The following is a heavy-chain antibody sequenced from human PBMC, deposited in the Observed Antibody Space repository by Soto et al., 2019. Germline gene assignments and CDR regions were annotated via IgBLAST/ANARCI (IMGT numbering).Heavy chain of an antibody. V-gene: IGHV3-23*01. CDR1: GFTFSSYA. CDR3: ASLGGAFHYYYGMDV. Sequence: GGSLRLSCAASGFTFSSYAMSWVRQAPGKGLEWVSAISGSGGSTYYADSVKGRFTISRDNSKNTLYLQMNSLRAEDTAVYYCASLGGAFHYYYGMDVWGQGTTVTVS. CDR2: ISGSGGST. D-gene: IGHD1-26*01. J-gene: IGHJ6*02.